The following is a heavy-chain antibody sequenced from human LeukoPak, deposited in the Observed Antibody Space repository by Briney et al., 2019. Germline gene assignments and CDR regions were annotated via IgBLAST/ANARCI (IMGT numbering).Heavy chain of an antibody. CDR2: ISAYNGNT. CDR1: GYTFTSYG. CDR3: ARPSFHCSSTSCYTGYGMDV. V-gene: IGHV1-18*01. Sequence: RASVKVSCKASGYTFTSYGISWVRQAPGQGLEWMGWISAYNGNTNYAQKLQGRVTMTTDTSTSTAYMEPRSLRSDDTAVYYCARPSFHCSSTSCYTGYGMDVWGQGTTVTVSS. D-gene: IGHD2-2*02. J-gene: IGHJ6*02.